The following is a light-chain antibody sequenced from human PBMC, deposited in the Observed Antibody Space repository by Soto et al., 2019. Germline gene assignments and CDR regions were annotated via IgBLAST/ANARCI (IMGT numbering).Light chain of an antibody. CDR3: QQRSNWPT. Sequence: DIQLTQSPSSLSASVGDSVTLTCRASEGIRNDLGWYQQKPGKAPKRLIFAASSLQSGVPSRFSGSGSGTDFTLTISSLESEDFAIYYCQQRSNWPTFGQGTRLEI. V-gene: IGKV1-17*01. CDR1: EGIRND. J-gene: IGKJ5*01. CDR2: AAS.